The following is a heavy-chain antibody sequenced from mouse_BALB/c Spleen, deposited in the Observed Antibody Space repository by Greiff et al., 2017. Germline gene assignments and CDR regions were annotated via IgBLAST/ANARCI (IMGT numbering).Heavy chain of an antibody. J-gene: IGHJ2*01. V-gene: IGHV5-6-5*01. CDR3: AREGDGYY. CDR1: GFTFSSYA. D-gene: IGHD2-3*01. Sequence: EVKVEESGGGLVKPGGSLKLSCAASGFTFSSYAMSWVRQTPEKRLEWVASISSGGSTYYPDSVKGRFTISRDNARNILYLQMSSLRSEDTAMYYCAREGDGYYWGQGTTLTVSS. CDR2: ISSGGST.